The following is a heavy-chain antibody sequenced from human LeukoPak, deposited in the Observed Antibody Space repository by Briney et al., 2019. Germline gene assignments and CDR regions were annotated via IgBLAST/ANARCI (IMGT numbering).Heavy chain of an antibody. D-gene: IGHD1-26*01. J-gene: IGHJ4*02. Sequence: PSETLSLTCTVSGGSISSSSYYWGWIRQPPGKGLEWIGSIYYSGSTYYNPSLKSRVTISVDTSKNQFSLKLSSETAADTAVYYCAKPGGPSIPFDYWGQGTLVTVSS. CDR3: AKPGGPSIPFDY. CDR2: IYYSGST. V-gene: IGHV4-39*01. CDR1: GGSISSSSYY.